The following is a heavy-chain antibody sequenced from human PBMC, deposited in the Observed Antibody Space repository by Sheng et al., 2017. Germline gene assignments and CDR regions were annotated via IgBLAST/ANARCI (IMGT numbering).Heavy chain of an antibody. D-gene: IGHD2-15*01. CDR2: ISGSGDRT. J-gene: IGHJ4*02. CDR1: GFTFSSYA. Sequence: EVQLLESGGGLVQPGGSLRLSCAASGFTFSSYAMSWVRQAPGKGLEWVSGISGSGDRTYYTNSVKGRFTISRDNAENTMYLEMNNLRPEDTAVYTCANLGVYCSGGGCQGLDYWGQGTLVTVSS. CDR3: ANLGVYCSGGGCQGLDY. V-gene: IGHV3-23*01.